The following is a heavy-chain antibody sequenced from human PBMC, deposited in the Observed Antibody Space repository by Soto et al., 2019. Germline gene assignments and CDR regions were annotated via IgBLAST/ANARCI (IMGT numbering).Heavy chain of an antibody. CDR2: IYYSGST. V-gene: IGHV4-59*01. J-gene: IGHJ6*02. CDR3: ARVGGYYYDSSGYFHGMDV. D-gene: IGHD3-22*01. Sequence: PSETLSLTCTVSGGSISSYYWSWIRQPPGKGLEWIGYIYYSGSTNYNSYLKSRVTISVDTSKNQFSLKLSSVTAADTAVYYCARVGGYYYDSSGYFHGMDVWGQGTTVTVSS. CDR1: GGSISSYY.